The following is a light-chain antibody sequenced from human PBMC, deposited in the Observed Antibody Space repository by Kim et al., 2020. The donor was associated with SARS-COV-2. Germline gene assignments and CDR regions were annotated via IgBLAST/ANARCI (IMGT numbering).Light chain of an antibody. CDR1: QGIGNY. Sequence: VGAQVTIPGQASQGIGNYFAWFQQKPGKAPKSLFYAASSLQRGGPSKFRGSGSGTDFTRALNCLQPEDFATYYCQQYSRYPLSFGGGTPVDIK. V-gene: IGKV1-16*02. J-gene: IGKJ4*01. CDR2: AAS. CDR3: QQYSRYPLS.